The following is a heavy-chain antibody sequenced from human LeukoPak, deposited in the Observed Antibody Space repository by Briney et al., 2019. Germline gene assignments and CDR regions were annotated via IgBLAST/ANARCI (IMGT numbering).Heavy chain of an antibody. V-gene: IGHV3-30*02. D-gene: IGHD2-2*01. J-gene: IGHJ4*02. CDR3: AKGEPAAIDY. CDR1: GFTFSSYG. Sequence: GGSLRLSCAASGFTFSSYGMHWVRPAPGKGLAWVAFIRYDGSNKYYADSVKGRFTISRDNSKNTLYLQMNSVRAEDTAVYYCAKGEPAAIDYWGQGILVTVSS. CDR2: IRYDGSNK.